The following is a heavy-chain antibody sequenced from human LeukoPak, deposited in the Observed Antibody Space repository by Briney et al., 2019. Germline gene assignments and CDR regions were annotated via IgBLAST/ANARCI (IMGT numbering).Heavy chain of an antibody. CDR1: GFTFSSYA. J-gene: IGHJ4*02. V-gene: IGHV3-23*01. CDR3: AKGRTAYCSSTSCYTSDY. CDR2: ISGGGGST. D-gene: IGHD2-2*02. Sequence: GGSLRLSCAASGFTFSSYAMSWVRQAPGKGLEWVSAISGGGGSTYYADSVKGRFTISRDNSKNTLYLQMNSLRAEDTAVYYCAKGRTAYCSSTSCYTSDYWGQGTLVTVSS.